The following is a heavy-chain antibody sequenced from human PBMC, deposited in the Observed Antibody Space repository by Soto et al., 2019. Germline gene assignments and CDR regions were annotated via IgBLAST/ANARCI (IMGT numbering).Heavy chain of an antibody. Sequence: SETLSLTCTVSGGSISSSYWSWIRQPPGKGLEWTGYIYYTGTTNYNLSLNSRVTISLDTSKTKFSLKLTSVTAAGTAVYYCARTRYCITTTCYFDSWGQGILVTVSS. CDR3: ARTRYCITTTCYFDS. D-gene: IGHD2-2*01. CDR1: GGSISSSY. CDR2: IYYTGTT. V-gene: IGHV4-59*01. J-gene: IGHJ4*02.